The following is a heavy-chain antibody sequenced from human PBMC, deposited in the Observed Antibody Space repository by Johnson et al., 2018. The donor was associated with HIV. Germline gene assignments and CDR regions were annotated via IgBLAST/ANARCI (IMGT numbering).Heavy chain of an antibody. D-gene: IGHD3-22*01. Sequence: VQLVESGGGVIRPGGSLRLSCAASGFTFDDYDMSWVRQAPGMGLEWVSGINWNGGSTGYVDSVKGRFTISRDNAKNSLYLQMNSLRAEDTALYYCARDPFHYYDSSGYAGGAFDIWGQGTMVTVSS. J-gene: IGHJ3*02. V-gene: IGHV3-20*04. CDR2: INWNGGST. CDR3: ARDPFHYYDSSGYAGGAFDI. CDR1: GFTFDDYD.